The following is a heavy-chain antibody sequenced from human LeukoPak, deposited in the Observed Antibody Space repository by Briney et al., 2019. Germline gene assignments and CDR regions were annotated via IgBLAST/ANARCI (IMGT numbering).Heavy chain of an antibody. D-gene: IGHD3-10*01. J-gene: IGHJ4*02. CDR3: ARGSGSRYYYFDY. CDR2: INHSGST. Sequence: SETLSLTCTVSGGSINSYYWSWIRQPPGKGLEWIGEINHSGSTNYNPSLKSRVTISVDTSKNQFSLKLSSVTAADTAVYYCARGSGSRYYYFDYWGQGTLVTVSS. V-gene: IGHV4-34*01. CDR1: GGSINSYY.